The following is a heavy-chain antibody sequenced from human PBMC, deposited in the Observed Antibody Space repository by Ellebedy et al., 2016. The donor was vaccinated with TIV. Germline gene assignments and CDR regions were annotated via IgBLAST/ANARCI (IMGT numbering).Heavy chain of an antibody. D-gene: IGHD3-9*01. J-gene: IGHJ4*02. CDR2: IYYSGST. CDR3: ARDLGYYNSVGFDY. Sequence: MPSETLSLTCTVSGGSISSYYWSWIRQHPGKGLEWIGYIYYSGSTNYNPSLKSRVTMSVDTSKNQFSLKLSSVTAADTAVYYCARDLGYYNSVGFDYWGQGTLVTVSS. V-gene: IGHV4-59*01. CDR1: GGSISSYY.